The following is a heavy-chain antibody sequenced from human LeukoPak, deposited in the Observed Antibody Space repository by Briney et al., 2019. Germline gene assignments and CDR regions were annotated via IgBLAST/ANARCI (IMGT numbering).Heavy chain of an antibody. CDR3: AKEKVAQDY. J-gene: IGHJ4*02. CDR1: GFTFSTYA. V-gene: IGHV3-23*01. Sequence: GGSLRLSCAASGFTFSTYAMSWVRQAPGKGLEWVSAISGSGGSTYYADSVKGRFTISRNNSKKTLYLQMSGLRAEDTALYYCAKEKVAQDYWGQGTLVTVSS. CDR2: ISGSGGST. D-gene: IGHD5-12*01.